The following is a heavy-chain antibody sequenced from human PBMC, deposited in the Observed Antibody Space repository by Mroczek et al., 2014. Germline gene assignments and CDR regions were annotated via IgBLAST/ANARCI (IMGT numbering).Heavy chain of an antibody. CDR2: ISYDGSNK. J-gene: IGHJ6*02. CDR1: GFTFSSYG. V-gene: IGHV3-30*18. D-gene: IGHD4-17*01. CDR3: AKDYTPXFGYGDYENYYYGMDV. Sequence: ESGGGVVQPGRSLRLSCAASGFTFSSYGMHWVRQAPGKGLEWVAVISYDGSNKYYADSVKGRFTISRDNSKNTLYLQMNSLRAEDTAVYYCAKDYTPXFGYGDYENYYYGMDVVGPRGPTVT.